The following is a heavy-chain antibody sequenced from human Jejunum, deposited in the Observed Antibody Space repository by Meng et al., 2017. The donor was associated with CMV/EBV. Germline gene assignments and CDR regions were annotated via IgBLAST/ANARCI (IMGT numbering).Heavy chain of an antibody. Sequence: GPLQQSGPGLGNPSATLSLTCASSGDSVSRNSGAWHWIRQSPSRGLEWLGRTYYRSKWYSEYAPSVKSRIVINPDTSKNQFSLQVNSVTPEDTAVYYCAREGGWNYFDYWGQGALVTVSS. CDR1: GDSVSRNSGA. V-gene: IGHV6-1*01. CDR2: TYYRSKWYS. J-gene: IGHJ4*02. D-gene: IGHD6-19*01. CDR3: AREGGWNYFDY.